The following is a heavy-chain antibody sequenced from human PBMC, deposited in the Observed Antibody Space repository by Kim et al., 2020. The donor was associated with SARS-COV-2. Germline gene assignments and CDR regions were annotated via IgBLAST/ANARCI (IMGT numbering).Heavy chain of an antibody. Sequence: QKLHGRVNMTTDTSTSTAYMELRSLRSDDTAVYYCARIQDIDYYYYGMDVWGQGTTVTVSS. J-gene: IGHJ6*02. D-gene: IGHD2-15*01. V-gene: IGHV1-18*01. CDR3: ARIQDIDYYYYGMDV.